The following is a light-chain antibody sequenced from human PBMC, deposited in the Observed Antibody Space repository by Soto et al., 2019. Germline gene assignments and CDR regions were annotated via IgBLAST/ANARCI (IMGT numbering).Light chain of an antibody. CDR1: QSVSSSY. Sequence: EIVLTQSPGPLSLSPGERATLSCRASQSVSSSYLAWYQQKPGQAPRLLIYGASSRATGIPDRFSGSGSGTDFTLTISRLEPEDFAVYYCQQYGSSPLGQGTRLEIK. V-gene: IGKV3-20*01. CDR3: QQYGSSP. J-gene: IGKJ5*01. CDR2: GAS.